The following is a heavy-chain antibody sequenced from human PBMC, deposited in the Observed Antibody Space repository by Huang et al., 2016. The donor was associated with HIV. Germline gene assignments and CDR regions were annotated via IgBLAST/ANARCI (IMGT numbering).Heavy chain of an antibody. V-gene: IGHV1-3*01. CDR1: GYTFTNYV. Sequence: QVQLVQSGAEVRKPGASVKVSCTASGYTFTNYVIHWVRQAPGQKLEWMGWTNAGSGKRKYSQKFQGRVTLTRDTTASTAYMELSSLVSEDTAVYYCARDLRLYYMDVWGKGTTITVSS. CDR3: ARDLRLYYMDV. CDR2: TNAGSGKR. J-gene: IGHJ6*03.